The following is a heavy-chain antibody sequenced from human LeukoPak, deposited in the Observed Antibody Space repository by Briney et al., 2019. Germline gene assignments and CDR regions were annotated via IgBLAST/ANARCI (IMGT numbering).Heavy chain of an antibody. D-gene: IGHD2-2*02. J-gene: IGHJ4*02. Sequence: PGGSLRLSCAASGFTFSSYSMNWVRQAPGKGLEWVSGISGSSSHTKDADFVRGRFTIYRDNSRNTLYLQLNSLRAEDTAVYYCAKEHDYTNAAPEWGFDSWGQGTLVIVSS. CDR3: AKEHDYTNAAPEWGFDS. CDR2: ISGSSSHT. V-gene: IGHV3-23*01. CDR1: GFTFSSYS.